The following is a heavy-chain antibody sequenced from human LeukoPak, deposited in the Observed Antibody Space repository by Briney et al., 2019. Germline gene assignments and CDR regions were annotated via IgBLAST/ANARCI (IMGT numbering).Heavy chain of an antibody. CDR3: ARLDYYDSSGYPMGDYFDY. D-gene: IGHD3-22*01. J-gene: IGHJ4*02. CDR1: GCSFTSYW. CDR2: IYPGDSDT. V-gene: IGHV5-51*01. Sequence: GGSLKISCKGSGCSFTSYWIGWGRQMPGKGLEWMGIIYPGDSDTRYSPSFQGQVTISADKSISTAYLQWSSLKASDTAMYYCARLDYYDSSGYPMGDYFDYWGQGTLVTVSS.